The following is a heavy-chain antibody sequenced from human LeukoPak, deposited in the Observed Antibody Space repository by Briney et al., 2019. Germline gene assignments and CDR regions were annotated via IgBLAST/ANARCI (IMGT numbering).Heavy chain of an antibody. Sequence: GGSLRLSCAASGFTFSSYWMSWVRQAPGKGLEWVANIEQDGSEKYYVDSVKGRFTISRDNAKNSLYLQMNSLRAEDTAVYYCARVIPPLKGIAARRGLYYFDYWGQGTLVTVSS. CDR1: GFTFSSYW. D-gene: IGHD6-6*01. J-gene: IGHJ4*02. CDR2: IEQDGSEK. CDR3: ARVIPPLKGIAARRGLYYFDY. V-gene: IGHV3-7*01.